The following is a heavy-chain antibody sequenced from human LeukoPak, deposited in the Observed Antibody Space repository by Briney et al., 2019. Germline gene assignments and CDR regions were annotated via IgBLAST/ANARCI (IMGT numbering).Heavy chain of an antibody. J-gene: IGHJ6*02. Sequence: EASVKVSCKASGGTFSSYAISWVRQAPGQGLGWMGGIIPIFGTANYAQKFQGRVTITADESTSTAYMELSSLRSEDTAVYYCANSYPKDYYGMDVWGQGTTVTVSS. D-gene: IGHD5-18*01. CDR1: GGTFSSYA. CDR3: ANSYPKDYYGMDV. V-gene: IGHV1-69*13. CDR2: IIPIFGTA.